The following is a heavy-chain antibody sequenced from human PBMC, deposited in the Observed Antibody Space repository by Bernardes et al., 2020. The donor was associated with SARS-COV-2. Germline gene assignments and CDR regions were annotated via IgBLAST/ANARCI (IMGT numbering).Heavy chain of an antibody. Sequence: SVKVSCKASGYTFTSYGISWVRQATGQGLEWMGLISAFNGNTNYAQKLQGRVTMTTDTSTSTAYIELRSLRSDDTAVYYCARVNEVVIIPSTHYYMDVWGKGTTVTVSS. CDR2: ISAFNGNT. CDR1: GYTFTSYG. J-gene: IGHJ6*03. CDR3: ARVNEVVIIPSTHYYMDV. D-gene: IGHD3-3*01. V-gene: IGHV1-18*01.